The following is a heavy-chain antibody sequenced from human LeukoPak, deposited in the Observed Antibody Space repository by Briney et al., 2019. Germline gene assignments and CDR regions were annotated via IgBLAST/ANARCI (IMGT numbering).Heavy chain of an antibody. CDR1: GFTFSIYD. V-gene: IGHV3-13*01. J-gene: IGHJ2*01. D-gene: IGHD1-26*01. CDR2: IGTVGDT. CDR3: ARETLDIGGDYGWYFDL. Sequence: QPGGSLRLSCAASGFTFSIYDMHWVRQATGKGLEWVSAIGTVGDTYYAGSVKGRFTISREHAKNSLYLQMSSLRDGDTAVYYCARETLDIGGDYGWYFDLWGRGTLVTVSS.